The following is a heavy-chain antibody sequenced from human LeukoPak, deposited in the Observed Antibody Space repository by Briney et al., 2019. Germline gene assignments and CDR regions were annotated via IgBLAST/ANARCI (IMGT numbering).Heavy chain of an antibody. J-gene: IGHJ4*02. D-gene: IGHD4-23*01. CDR2: IYHSGST. Sequence: SETLSLTCAVSGYSISSGYYWGWIRQPPGKGLEWIGSIYHSGSTYYNPSLKSRVTISVDTSKNQFSLKLSSVTAADTAVYYCARFSTTVVTFDYWGQGTQVTVSS. CDR3: ARFSTTVVTFDY. CDR1: GYSISSGYY. V-gene: IGHV4-38-2*01.